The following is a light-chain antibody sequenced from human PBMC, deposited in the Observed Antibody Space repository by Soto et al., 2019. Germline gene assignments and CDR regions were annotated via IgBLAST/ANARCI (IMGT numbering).Light chain of an antibody. CDR1: SSDVGGYNF. CDR3: SSYTCSSSLYV. CDR2: EVS. Sequence: QSVLTQPASVSGSPGQSITISCTGTSSDVGGYNFVSWYQQHPGKAPKLLIYEVSNRPSGISNRFSGSKSGNTASLTISGLQAEDEADYYCSSYTCSSSLYVFGTGTKVTDL. V-gene: IGLV2-14*01. J-gene: IGLJ1*01.